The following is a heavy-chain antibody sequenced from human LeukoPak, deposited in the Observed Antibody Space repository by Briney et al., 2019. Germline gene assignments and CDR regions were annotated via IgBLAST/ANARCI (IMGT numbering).Heavy chain of an antibody. J-gene: IGHJ4*02. Sequence: PGGSLRLSCAASRFTFTSYSLTWVRQAPGQELEWVSAISGSGGSTYYADSVKGRFTISRDNSKNTLYLQMNSLRAEDTAVYYCAKASKWELPTYFDYWGQGTLATVSS. CDR2: ISGSGGST. CDR1: RFTFTSYS. V-gene: IGHV3-23*01. D-gene: IGHD1-26*01. CDR3: AKASKWELPTYFDY.